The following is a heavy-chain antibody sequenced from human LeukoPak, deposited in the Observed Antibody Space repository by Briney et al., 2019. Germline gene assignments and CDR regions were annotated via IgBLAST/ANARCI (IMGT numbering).Heavy chain of an antibody. D-gene: IGHD6-6*01. Sequence: GRSLKLSCAASGFTFSNYVMHWVRQVPGKGLEWVAVIWYDGSNTYYTDSVNGRFTISRDNSKNMPYLQMNSLRADDTAVYYCAREYRIRRREYYFDYWGQGTLAAVSS. V-gene: IGHV3-33*01. CDR2: IWYDGSNT. CDR3: AREYRIRRREYYFDY. J-gene: IGHJ4*02. CDR1: GFTFSNYV.